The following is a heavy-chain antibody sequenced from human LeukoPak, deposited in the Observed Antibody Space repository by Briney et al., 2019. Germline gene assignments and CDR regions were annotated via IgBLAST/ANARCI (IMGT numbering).Heavy chain of an antibody. CDR1: GFTFSSYA. CDR3: IRLIGPLDDY. J-gene: IGHJ4*02. D-gene: IGHD2-15*01. Sequence: GGSLRLSCAASGFTFSSYAMSWVRQAPGKGPEWVANIKQDGNAKYYVDSVKGRFIISRDNANNSLYLQMNSLRAEDTAVYYCIRLIGPLDDYWGQGTLVTVS. CDR2: IKQDGNAK. V-gene: IGHV3-7*03.